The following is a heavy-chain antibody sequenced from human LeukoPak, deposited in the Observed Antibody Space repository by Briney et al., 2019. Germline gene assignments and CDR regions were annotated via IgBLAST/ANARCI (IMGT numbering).Heavy chain of an antibody. D-gene: IGHD2-2*01. CDR1: GNYR. J-gene: IGHJ4*02. Sequence: GGSLRLSCAASGNYRMHWVRQAPGKGLVWVSHINSDGSWTSYADSVKGRFTISKDNAKNTVYLQMNNLRAEDTAVYYCVSFYETYWGRGTLVTVSS. CDR3: VSFYETY. CDR2: INSDGSWT. V-gene: IGHV3-74*01.